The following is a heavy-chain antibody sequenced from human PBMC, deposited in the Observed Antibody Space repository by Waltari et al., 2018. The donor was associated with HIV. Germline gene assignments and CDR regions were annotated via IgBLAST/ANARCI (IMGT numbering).Heavy chain of an antibody. J-gene: IGHJ4*02. Sequence: DVQLVQSGAEIKKPGESLKISCKGYGYSFTTNWIGWVRQMPGKGLDWMAIIYPDDSDTSYNPSFRGQVTISVDRSISTAHLSWRRLKTSDTGIYYCVTSAYGANSWIDYWGQGTPVTVSS. D-gene: IGHD3-10*01. V-gene: IGHV5-51*01. CDR2: IYPDDSDT. CDR1: GYSFTTNW. CDR3: VTSAYGANSWIDY.